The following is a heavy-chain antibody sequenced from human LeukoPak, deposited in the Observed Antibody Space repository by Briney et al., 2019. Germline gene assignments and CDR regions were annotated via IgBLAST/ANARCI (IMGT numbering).Heavy chain of an antibody. V-gene: IGHV4-59*01. CDR1: GGSISSYY. J-gene: IGHJ4*02. Sequence: SETLSLSCTVSGGSISSYYWSWIRQPPGKGLEWFGYIYYSGSTNYNPSLKSRVTISVDTSKNQFSLKLSSVTAADTAVYYCASSYYYGSGSYMDYWGQGTLVTVSS. CDR2: IYYSGST. D-gene: IGHD3-10*01. CDR3: ASSYYYGSGSYMDY.